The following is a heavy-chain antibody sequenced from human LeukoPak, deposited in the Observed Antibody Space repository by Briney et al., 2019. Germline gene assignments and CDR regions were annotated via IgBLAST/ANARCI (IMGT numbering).Heavy chain of an antibody. CDR3: ARGPPTVYGGNGFYYVFDY. Sequence: SETLSLTCTVSGGSISSSSYYWGWIRQPPGKGPEWIGSIYYSGSTYYNPSLKSRVTISVDTSKNQFSLKLSPVTAADTAVFYCARGPPTVYGGNGFYYVFDYWGQGTLVTVSS. CDR1: GGSISSSSYY. V-gene: IGHV4-39*01. D-gene: IGHD3-22*01. J-gene: IGHJ4*02. CDR2: IYYSGST.